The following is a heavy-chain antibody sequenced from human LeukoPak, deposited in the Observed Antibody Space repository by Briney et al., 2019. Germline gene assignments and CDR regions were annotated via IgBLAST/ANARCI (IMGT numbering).Heavy chain of an antibody. Sequence: SETLSLTCTVSGGSISSSSYYWGWIRQPPGKGLEWIGSIYYSGSTYYNPSLKSRVTISIDTSKNQFSLKLSSVTAADTAVYSCARGHRVGLTSRWFDPWGQGILVTVSS. J-gene: IGHJ5*02. D-gene: IGHD1-26*01. V-gene: IGHV4-39*07. CDR1: GGSISSSSYY. CDR2: IYYSGST. CDR3: ARGHRVGLTSRWFDP.